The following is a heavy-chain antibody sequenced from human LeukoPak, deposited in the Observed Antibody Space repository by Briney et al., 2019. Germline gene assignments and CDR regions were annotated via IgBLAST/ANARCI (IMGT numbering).Heavy chain of an antibody. CDR2: IYTSGST. CDR3: ARGRTGTTGVDY. J-gene: IGHJ4*02. CDR1: GGSISSGSYY. D-gene: IGHD1-7*01. V-gene: IGHV4-61*02. Sequence: SETLSLTCTVSGGSISSGSYYWSWIRQPAGKGLEWIGRIYTSGSTNYNPSLKSRVTISVDTSKNQFSLKLSSVTAADTAVYYCARGRTGTTGVDYWGQGTLVTVSS.